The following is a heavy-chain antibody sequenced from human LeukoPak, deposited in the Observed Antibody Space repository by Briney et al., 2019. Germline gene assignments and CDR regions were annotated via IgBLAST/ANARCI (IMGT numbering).Heavy chain of an antibody. Sequence: PGGSLRLSCAASGFTFSSYEMNWVRQAPGKGLEWVSYISGSGSAIYDADSVKGRFTISRDNAKNSLYLQMNSLRAEDTAVYYCARDGYHYYGSGTYFGYYYMDVWGKGTTVTISS. D-gene: IGHD3-10*01. J-gene: IGHJ6*03. CDR3: ARDGYHYYGSGTYFGYYYMDV. CDR2: ISGSGSAI. CDR1: GFTFSSYE. V-gene: IGHV3-48*03.